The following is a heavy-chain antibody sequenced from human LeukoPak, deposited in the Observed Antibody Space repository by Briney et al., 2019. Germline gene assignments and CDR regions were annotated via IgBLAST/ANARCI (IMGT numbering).Heavy chain of an antibody. CDR3: ARLLLWFGELTA. CDR1: GYTFTGYY. Sequence: ASVKVSCKASGYTFTGYYVHWVRQAPGQGLEWMGWINPYSGDTNYAQKFQGRVTMTRDTSISTAYMELSSLKASDTAMYYCARLLLWFGELTAWGQGTLVTVSS. D-gene: IGHD3-10*01. V-gene: IGHV1-2*02. J-gene: IGHJ5*02. CDR2: INPYSGDT.